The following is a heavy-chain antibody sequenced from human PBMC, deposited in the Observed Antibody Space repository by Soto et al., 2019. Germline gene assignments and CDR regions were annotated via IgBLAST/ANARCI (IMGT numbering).Heavy chain of an antibody. D-gene: IGHD2-8*01. CDR3: ARDQLGYCTNGVCSHSNYYYYGMDV. J-gene: IGHJ6*02. Sequence: PGGSLRLSCAASGFTVSSNYMSWVRQAPGKGLEWVPVIYSGGSTYYADSVKGRFTISRDNSKNTLYLQMNSLRAEDTAAYYCARDQLGYCTNGVCSHSNYYYYGMDVWGQGTTVTVSS. CDR2: IYSGGST. CDR1: GFTVSSNY. V-gene: IGHV3-66*01.